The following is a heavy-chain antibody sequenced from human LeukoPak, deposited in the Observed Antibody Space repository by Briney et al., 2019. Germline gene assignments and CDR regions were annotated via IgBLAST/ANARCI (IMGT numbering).Heavy chain of an antibody. V-gene: IGHV1-69*06. D-gene: IGHD3-10*02. CDR3: ARGVFGELLPDYYYYGMDV. CDR1: GGTFSSYA. Sequence: SVEVSCKASGGTFSSYAISWVRQAPGQGLEWMGGIIPIFGTANYAQKFQGRVTITADKSTSTAYMELSSLRSEDTAVYYCARGVFGELLPDYYYYGMDVWGQGTTVTVSS. J-gene: IGHJ6*02. CDR2: IIPIFGTA.